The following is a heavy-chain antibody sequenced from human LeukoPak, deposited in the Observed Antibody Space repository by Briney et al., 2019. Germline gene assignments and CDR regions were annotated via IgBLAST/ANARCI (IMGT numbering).Heavy chain of an antibody. D-gene: IGHD5-12*01. CDR2: IYDSGST. CDR3: ATHSRAGSGGSENAFEI. J-gene: IGHJ3*02. Sequence: MLSETLSLTCTVSGGSISSYYWSWIRQPPGKGLEWIGNIYDSGSTHYNPSLESRVTISVDTSKNQFSLKLNSVTAADTAVYYCATHSRAGSGGSENAFEIWGQGTMVTVSS. V-gene: IGHV4-59*04. CDR1: GGSISSYY.